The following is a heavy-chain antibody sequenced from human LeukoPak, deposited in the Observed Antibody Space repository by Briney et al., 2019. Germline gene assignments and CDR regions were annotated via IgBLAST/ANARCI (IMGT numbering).Heavy chain of an antibody. J-gene: IGHJ3*02. CDR2: IYYSGST. V-gene: IGHV4-59*08. Sequence: SETLSLTCTVSGGSIGSYYWSWIRQPPGKGLEWLGYIYYSGSTNYNPSLESRVTMSVDTSKNQFSLKLRSVTAADTAVYYCGRVGSMANCGGDCYSGAFDIWGQGTMVTVSS. D-gene: IGHD2-21*02. CDR1: GGSIGSYY. CDR3: GRVGSMANCGGDCYSGAFDI.